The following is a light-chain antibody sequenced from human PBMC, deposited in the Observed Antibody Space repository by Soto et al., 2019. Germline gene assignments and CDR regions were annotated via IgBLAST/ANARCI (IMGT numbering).Light chain of an antibody. CDR1: QSVLYSSNSKNY. CDR3: QQYYSTPWT. J-gene: IGKJ1*01. V-gene: IGKV4-1*01. Sequence: DIVMTQSPDSLAVSLGERATINCKSSQSVLYSSNSKNYLAWYQQRPGQPPKLLIYWASTRESGVPDRFSGSGSGTDFTLTISSLQADDVAVYYCQQYYSTPWTFGHGTKVEIK. CDR2: WAS.